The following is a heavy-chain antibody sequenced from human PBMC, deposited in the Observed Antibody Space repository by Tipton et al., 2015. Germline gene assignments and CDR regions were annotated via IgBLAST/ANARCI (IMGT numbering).Heavy chain of an antibody. J-gene: IGHJ4*02. CDR2: KYSSGST. V-gene: IGHV4-61*01. CDR1: GASISSPNSF. CDR3: ARIRGRYVLDH. Sequence: TLSLTCTVSGASISSPNSFWGWIRQSPGKGLEWIGYKYSSGSTNYNSSLKSRLTLSEDTSKRQFSLKLTSVTAADTAVYYCARIRGRYVLDHWGQGTLVTVSS. D-gene: IGHD3-16*01.